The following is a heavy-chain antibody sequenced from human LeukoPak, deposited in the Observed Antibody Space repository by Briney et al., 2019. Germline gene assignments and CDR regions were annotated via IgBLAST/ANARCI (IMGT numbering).Heavy chain of an antibody. CDR3: ARDHCSSTSCFPSGTNYFDS. Sequence: GGSLRLSCAASGFTFSSYTMNWVRQAPGKGLEGVSSISSSRSYIYSADSVKGRFTISRDNAKNSLYLQMNSLRAEDTAVYYCARDHCSSTSCFPSGTNYFDSWGQGTPVTVSS. CDR1: GFTFSSYT. J-gene: IGHJ4*02. V-gene: IGHV3-21*01. D-gene: IGHD2-2*01. CDR2: ISSSRSYI.